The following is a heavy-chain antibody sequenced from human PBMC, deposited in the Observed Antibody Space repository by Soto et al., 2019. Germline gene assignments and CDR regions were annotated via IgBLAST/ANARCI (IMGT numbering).Heavy chain of an antibody. D-gene: IGHD2-8*01. V-gene: IGHV1-18*01. Sequence: QFHLVQSGSEVKKPGASVKVSCKGSGYGFTTYGITWVRQAPGQGLEWMAWISAHNGNTNYAQKLQGRVTVTRDTATSTAYMELRGLRSDDTAVYYCARGMYGDYWCQGALVTVSS. CDR3: ARGMYGDY. J-gene: IGHJ4*02. CDR2: ISAHNGNT. CDR1: GYGFTTYG.